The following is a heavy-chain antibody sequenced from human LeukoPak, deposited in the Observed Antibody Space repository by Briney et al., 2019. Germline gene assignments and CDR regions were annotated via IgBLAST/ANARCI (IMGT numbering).Heavy chain of an antibody. CDR3: ATEETGTIENGAFDI. CDR1: GFTFSSYS. CDR2: ISSSSSTI. Sequence: PGGSLRLSCAASGFTFSSYSMNWVRQAPGKGLEWVSYISSSSSTIYYADSVKGRLTISRDNAKNSLYLQMNSLRAEDTAVYYCATEETGTIENGAFDIWGQGTMVTVSS. V-gene: IGHV3-48*01. D-gene: IGHD1-1*01. J-gene: IGHJ3*02.